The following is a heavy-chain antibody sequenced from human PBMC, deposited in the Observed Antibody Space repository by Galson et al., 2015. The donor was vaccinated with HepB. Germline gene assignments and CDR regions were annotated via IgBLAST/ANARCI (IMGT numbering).Heavy chain of an antibody. D-gene: IGHD6-19*01. CDR1: GYTFTSYG. V-gene: IGHV1-18*04. Sequence: SVKVSCKASGYTFTSYGINWVRQAPGKGLEWTGWISTYNGNTHYAQNLQGRVTLTTDTATNTAYMELRSLRSDDAAVYFCARLRSNGPYSMDVWGQGTTVIVSS. CDR3: ARLRSNGPYSMDV. J-gene: IGHJ6*02. CDR2: ISTYNGNT.